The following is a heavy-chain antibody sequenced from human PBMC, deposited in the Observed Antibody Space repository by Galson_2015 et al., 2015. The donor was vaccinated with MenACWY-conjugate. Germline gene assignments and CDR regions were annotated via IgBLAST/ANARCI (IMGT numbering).Heavy chain of an antibody. J-gene: IGHJ3*02. D-gene: IGHD5-24*01. CDR2: INPSGGST. Sequence: SVKVSCKASGYTFTSYYMHWVRQAPGQGLEWMGIINPSGGSTSYAQKFQGRVTMTRDTSTSTVYMELSSLRSEDTAVYYCAMIRWLQSNGHAFDIGGQGTMVTVSS. CDR1: GYTFTSYY. V-gene: IGHV1-46*01. CDR3: AMIRWLQSNGHAFDI.